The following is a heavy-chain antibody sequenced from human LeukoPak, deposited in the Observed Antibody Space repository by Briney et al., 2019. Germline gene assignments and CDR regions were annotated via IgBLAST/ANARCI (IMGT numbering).Heavy chain of an antibody. CDR2: INHNGST. V-gene: IGHV4-34*01. CDR3: VRGFLGLNGGV. D-gene: IGHD7-27*01. CDR1: GGSFSGYN. Sequence: PSETLSLICGVSGGSFSGYNCNWIRQAPGKGLEWIGEINHNGSTSSNPSLKSRVTMSVDTSKSRFSLKLNSATAADTAVYYCVRGFLGLNGGVWGQGTTVTVSS. J-gene: IGHJ6*02.